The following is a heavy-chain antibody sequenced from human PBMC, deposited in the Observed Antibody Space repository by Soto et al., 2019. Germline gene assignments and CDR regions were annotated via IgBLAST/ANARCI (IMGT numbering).Heavy chain of an antibody. CDR2: IYHSGST. V-gene: IGHV4-30-2*01. CDR1: GGSISSGGYS. CDR3: ARSQTTVTSYDY. Sequence: SESLSLTCAVSGGSISSGGYSWSWIRQPPGKGLEWIGYIYHSGSTYYNPSLKSRVTISVDRSKNQFSLKLSSVTAADTAVYYCARSQTTVTSYDYWGQGTLVTVSS. D-gene: IGHD4-17*01. J-gene: IGHJ4*02.